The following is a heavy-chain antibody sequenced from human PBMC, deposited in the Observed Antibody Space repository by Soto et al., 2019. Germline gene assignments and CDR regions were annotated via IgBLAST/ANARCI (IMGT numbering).Heavy chain of an antibody. J-gene: IGHJ4*02. CDR1: GYTFTSYG. Sequence: QVQLVQSGAEVKKPGASVKVSCKASGYTFTSYGISWVRQAPGQGLEWMGWISAYNGNTNYAQKLQGRVTMTTDTSTSTAYMERRSLRSDDTAVYYCARDPTAYYYDSSGYPAVDYWGQGTLVTVSS. D-gene: IGHD3-22*01. V-gene: IGHV1-18*01. CDR3: ARDPTAYYYDSSGYPAVDY. CDR2: ISAYNGNT.